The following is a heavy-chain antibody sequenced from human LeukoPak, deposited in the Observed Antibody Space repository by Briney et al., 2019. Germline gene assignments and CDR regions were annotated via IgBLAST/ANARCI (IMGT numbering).Heavy chain of an antibody. Sequence: GGSLRLSCAASGFTFSSYAMHWVRQAPGKGLEWVAVISYDGSNKYYADSVKGRFTISRDNSKNTLYLQMNSLRAEDTAVYYCARALGCSSTSCPLYPFDYWGQGTLVTVSS. D-gene: IGHD2-2*01. CDR1: GFTFSSYA. CDR3: ARALGCSSTSCPLYPFDY. J-gene: IGHJ4*02. CDR2: ISYDGSNK. V-gene: IGHV3-30-3*01.